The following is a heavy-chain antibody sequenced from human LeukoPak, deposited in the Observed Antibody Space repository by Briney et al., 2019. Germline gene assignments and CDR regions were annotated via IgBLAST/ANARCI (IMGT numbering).Heavy chain of an antibody. J-gene: IGHJ3*02. D-gene: IGHD3-22*01. V-gene: IGHV1-69-2*01. Sequence: ASVKVSCKASGYTLTDYYMHWVQHAPGKGLEWMGRVDPEDGETIYAEKFQGRVTITADTSTDTAYMELSSLRSEDTAVYYCAADSDYYDSARQDAFDIWGQGTMVTVSS. CDR3: AADSDYYDSARQDAFDI. CDR2: VDPEDGET. CDR1: GYTLTDYY.